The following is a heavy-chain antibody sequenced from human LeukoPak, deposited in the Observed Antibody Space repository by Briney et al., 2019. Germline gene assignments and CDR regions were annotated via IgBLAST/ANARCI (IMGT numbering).Heavy chain of an antibody. CDR2: ISYDGSNK. CDR3: AKDTSTISVSGTCFDY. V-gene: IGHV3-30*18. CDR1: GFTFSNYG. J-gene: IGHJ4*02. D-gene: IGHD6-19*01. Sequence: GGSLRLSCAASGFTFSNYGMHWVRQAPGKGLEWVAVISYDGSNKYYADSVKGRVTISRDNSKNTLYLQMNSLRPEDTAVYYCAKDTSTISVSGTCFDYWGQGTLVTVSS.